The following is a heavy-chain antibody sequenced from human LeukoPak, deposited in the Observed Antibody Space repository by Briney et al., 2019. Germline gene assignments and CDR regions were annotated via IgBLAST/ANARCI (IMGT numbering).Heavy chain of an antibody. CDR1: GGSISSSNW. Sequence: KPSGTLSLTCAVTGGSISSSNWWSWVRQPPGKGLEWIGEIYHSGSTNNNPSLKSRVTISVDKSNNQFSLKLSSVTAADTAVYYCARTWYSSRVVDYWGQGTLVTVSS. CDR2: IYHSGST. J-gene: IGHJ4*02. CDR3: ARTWYSSRVVDY. V-gene: IGHV4-4*02. D-gene: IGHD6-13*01.